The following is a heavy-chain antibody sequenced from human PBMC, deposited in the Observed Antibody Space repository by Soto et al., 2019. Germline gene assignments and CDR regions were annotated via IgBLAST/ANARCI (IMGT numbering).Heavy chain of an antibody. D-gene: IGHD6-19*01. J-gene: IGHJ5*02. V-gene: IGHV3-23*01. CDR3: AKVGTYLEAGNKGFDP. Sequence: PGGSLRLSCAASGFTFSSYAMSWVRQAPGKGLEWVSAISGSGGSTYYADSVKGRFTISRDNSKNTLYLQMNSLRAEDTAVYYCAKVGTYLEAGNKGFDPWGQGTLVTVSS. CDR2: ISGSGGST. CDR1: GFTFSSYA.